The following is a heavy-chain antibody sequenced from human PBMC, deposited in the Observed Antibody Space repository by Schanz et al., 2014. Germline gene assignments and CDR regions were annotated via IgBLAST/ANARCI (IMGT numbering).Heavy chain of an antibody. J-gene: IGHJ6*02. CDR2: FDHEDGDT. D-gene: IGHD2-2*01. V-gene: IGHV1-24*01. CDR3: ATETSRTWFYNGVDV. Sequence: QVQMVQSGAEVKKPGASVKVSCKVSGSIFSKLLMHWVRQGPAKGLEWMGGFDHEDGDTVYAQKFQGRVIMTEDTSTDTAYVELSRLTSEDTGVYYCATETSRTWFYNGVDVWGQGTTVTVSS. CDR1: GSIFSKLL.